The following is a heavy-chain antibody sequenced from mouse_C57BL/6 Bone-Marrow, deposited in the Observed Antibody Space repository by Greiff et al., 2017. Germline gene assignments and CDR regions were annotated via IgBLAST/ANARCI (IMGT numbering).Heavy chain of an antibody. D-gene: IGHD1-1*01. CDR3: ARRYGSPWNFYV. V-gene: IGHV5-6*02. Sequence: EVMLVESGGDLVKPGGSLKLSCAASGFTFSSYGMSWVRQTPDKRLEWVATISSGGSYTYYPDSVKGRFTISRANAKNTLYLQMSSLKSEDTAMYYCARRYGSPWNFYVWGTVTTVTVSS. CDR1: GFTFSSYG. J-gene: IGHJ1*03. CDR2: ISSGGSYT.